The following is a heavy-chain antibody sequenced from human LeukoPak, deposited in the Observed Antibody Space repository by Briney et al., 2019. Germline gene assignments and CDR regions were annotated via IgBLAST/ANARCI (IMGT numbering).Heavy chain of an antibody. CDR3: ARDGTTGTAVDY. D-gene: IGHD1-1*01. J-gene: IGHJ4*02. CDR2: ISSSSSYI. CDR1: GFTFSSYS. Sequence: GGSLRLSCAASGFTFSSYSMNWVRQAPGKGLEWVSSISSSSSYIYYADSVKGRFTISRDNAKNSLYLQMNSLRAEDTAVYYCARDGTTGTAVDYWGQGTLVTVS. V-gene: IGHV3-21*01.